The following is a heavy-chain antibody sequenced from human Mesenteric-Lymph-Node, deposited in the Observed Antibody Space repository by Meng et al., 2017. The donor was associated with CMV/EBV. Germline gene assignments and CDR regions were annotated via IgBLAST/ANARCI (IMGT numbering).Heavy chain of an antibody. Sequence: QVQVYTGGAGLLKPSETLSVTCAVYGGSFSGYYWNWIRQSPEKGLEWIGEINHSGSTTYNPSFTSRIIISVDTSTNQISLNMSSVTAADTAVYYCARGSSYDILTGYFDYWGQGALVTVSS. CDR2: INHSGST. V-gene: IGHV4-34*01. CDR1: GGSFSGYY. CDR3: ARGSSYDILTGYFDY. D-gene: IGHD3-9*01. J-gene: IGHJ4*02.